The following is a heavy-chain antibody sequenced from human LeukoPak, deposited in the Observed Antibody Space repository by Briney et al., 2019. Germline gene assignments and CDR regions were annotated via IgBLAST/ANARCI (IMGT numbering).Heavy chain of an antibody. CDR2: LSGSGGST. J-gene: IGHJ4*02. CDR3: AKEVQLLTDY. V-gene: IGHV3-23*01. D-gene: IGHD2-2*01. CDR1: GFTFSNYA. Sequence: GGSLRLSCAASGFTFSNYAMSWVRQAPRKGLEWVSGLSGSGGSTYYADSVKGRLTISRDNSKNTLYLQMNSLRAEDTAVYYCAKEVQLLTDYWGQGTLVTVSS.